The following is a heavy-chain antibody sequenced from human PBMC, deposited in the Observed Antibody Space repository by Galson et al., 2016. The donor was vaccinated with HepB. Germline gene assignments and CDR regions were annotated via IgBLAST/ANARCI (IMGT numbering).Heavy chain of an antibody. Sequence: SETLSLTCTVSGGSIIRTTFYWGWVRQPPGKGLEWIGNIFYSGTTNSNPSPNGRVTISVATSQDQFSLKLTSVTAAGTAIYYCAREVYSGAPDYWGQGTPVTVSS. V-gene: IGHV4-39*07. J-gene: IGHJ4*02. CDR2: IFYSGTT. CDR1: GGSIIRTTFY. D-gene: IGHD6-13*01. CDR3: AREVYSGAPDY.